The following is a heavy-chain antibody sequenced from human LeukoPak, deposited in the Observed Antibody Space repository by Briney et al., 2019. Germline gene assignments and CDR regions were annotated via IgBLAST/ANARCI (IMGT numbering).Heavy chain of an antibody. CDR1: GYTFTGYY. CDR3: ARVFVDYSNYVWFDP. CDR2: INPNSGGT. V-gene: IGHV1-2*02. J-gene: IGHJ5*02. Sequence: GSVKVSCKASGYTFTGYYMHWVRQAPGQGLEWMGWINPNSGGTKYTQKFQGRVTMTRDTSISTAYMELSRLRSDDTAVYYCARVFVDYSNYVWFDPWGQGTLVTVFS. D-gene: IGHD4-11*01.